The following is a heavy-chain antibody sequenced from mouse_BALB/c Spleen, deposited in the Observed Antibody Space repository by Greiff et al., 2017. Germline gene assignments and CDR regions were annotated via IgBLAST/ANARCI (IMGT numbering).Heavy chain of an antibody. V-gene: IGHV5-9-4*01. CDR2: ISSGGSYT. CDR1: GFTFSSYA. J-gene: IGHJ2*01. CDR3: ARRGTTVVAHFEY. Sequence: EVKLVESGGGLVKPGGSLKLSCAASGFTFSSYAMSWVRQSPEKRLEWVAEISSGGSYTYYPDTVTGRFTISRDNAKNTLYLEMSSLRSEDTAMYYCARRGTTVVAHFEYWGQGTTLTVSS. D-gene: IGHD1-1*01.